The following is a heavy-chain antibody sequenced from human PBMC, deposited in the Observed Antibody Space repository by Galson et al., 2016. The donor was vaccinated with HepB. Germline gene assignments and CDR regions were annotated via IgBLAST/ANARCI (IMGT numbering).Heavy chain of an antibody. CDR1: GFSLNRYG. CDR2: ISASGGDT. Sequence: SLRLSCAASGFSLNRYGMSWVRQTSGKRLEWVAGISASGGDTRYADSVKGRFTISRDDPKNTLYLQMNSLRAEDTAVYYCAKEALLLWGSPTDCWGQGTLVTVSS. D-gene: IGHD3-16*01. J-gene: IGHJ4*02. CDR3: AKEALLLWGSPTDC. V-gene: IGHV3-23*01.